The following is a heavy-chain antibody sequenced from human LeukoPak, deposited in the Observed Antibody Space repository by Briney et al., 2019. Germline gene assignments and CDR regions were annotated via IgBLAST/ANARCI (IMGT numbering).Heavy chain of an antibody. Sequence: ASVKVSCKPSGYTFTGYYIHWVRQAPGQGLEWMGWMNPNSGGATYARQFQGRVTMTRDTSINTAYIEVSRLRSDDTAVYYCARGSNVDTSMVTPFDYRGQGTLVTVSS. J-gene: IGHJ4*02. CDR3: ARGSNVDTSMVTPFDY. D-gene: IGHD5-18*01. CDR1: GYTFTGYY. V-gene: IGHV1-2*02. CDR2: MNPNSGGA.